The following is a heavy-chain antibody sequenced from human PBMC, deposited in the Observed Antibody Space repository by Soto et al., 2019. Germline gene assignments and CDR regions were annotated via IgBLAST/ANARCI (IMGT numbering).Heavy chain of an antibody. D-gene: IGHD1-1*01. J-gene: IGHJ4*02. V-gene: IGHV4-59*01. CDR2: IYYSGST. CDR1: GDSISSYY. Sequence: SETLSLTCTVSGDSISSYYWSWIPQSPGKGLEWIGQIYYSGSTNYNPSLKSRVTISVDTSQNQFSLKLSSVTAADTAVYYCARGTGRSGMAHGGQGTLVTVSS. CDR3: ARGTGRSGMAH.